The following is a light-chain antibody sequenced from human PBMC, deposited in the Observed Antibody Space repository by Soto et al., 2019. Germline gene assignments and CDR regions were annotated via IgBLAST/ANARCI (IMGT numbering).Light chain of an antibody. J-gene: IGLJ3*02. Sequence: QLVLTQSPSASASLGASVKLTCTLSSGYPNYAIAWHQQQPERGPRYLMRINTDGSHTKGDGIPDRCSGSSSGAERYLTISSLQSEDEADYYCQTWGTGILVFGGGTKLTVL. CDR2: INTDGSH. CDR3: QTWGTGILV. V-gene: IGLV4-69*01. CDR1: SGYPNYA.